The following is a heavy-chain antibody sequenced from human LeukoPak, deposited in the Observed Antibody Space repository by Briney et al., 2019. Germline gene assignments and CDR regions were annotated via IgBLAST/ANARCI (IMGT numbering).Heavy chain of an antibody. CDR1: GFTFSSYW. D-gene: IGHD1-14*01. Sequence: GGSLRLSCAASGFTFSSYWMHWVHQVPGKGLVWVSRINSDGSSTSYADSVKGRFTISRDNAKNTLYVQMNSLRAEDTAVYYCSTGSDHAFDIWGQGTMVTVSS. CDR3: STGSDHAFDI. CDR2: INSDGSST. V-gene: IGHV3-74*01. J-gene: IGHJ3*02.